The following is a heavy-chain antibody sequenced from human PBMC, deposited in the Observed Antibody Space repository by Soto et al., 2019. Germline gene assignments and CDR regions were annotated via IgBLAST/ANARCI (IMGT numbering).Heavy chain of an antibody. CDR3: ARVRIKKDKRLDV. CDR1: GIIFEAHA. CDR2: IWYGGTT. Sequence: QELLVESGGGVVRPGSSLRLSCVTSGIIFEAHAFHWVRQAPGKGLKWVALIWYGGTTYYEDSVQGSFTISRDNSKKTVVLQMKHLRPEDSGVYYCARVRIKKDKRLDVWGQGTTFNVSS. V-gene: IGHV3-33*01. J-gene: IGHJ6*02.